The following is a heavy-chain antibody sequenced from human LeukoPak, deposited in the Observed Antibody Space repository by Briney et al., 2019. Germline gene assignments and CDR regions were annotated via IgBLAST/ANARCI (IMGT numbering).Heavy chain of an antibody. V-gene: IGHV5-51*01. Sequence: GESLKISCKGSGYSFTSYWIGWVRQMPGKGLEWMGIIYPGDSDTRYSPSFQGQVTISADKSISTAYLQWSSLKASDTAMYYCARRVAARPIPADYFDYWGQGTLVPVSS. CDR1: GYSFTSYW. CDR2: IYPGDSDT. D-gene: IGHD6-6*01. CDR3: ARRVAARPIPADYFDY. J-gene: IGHJ4*02.